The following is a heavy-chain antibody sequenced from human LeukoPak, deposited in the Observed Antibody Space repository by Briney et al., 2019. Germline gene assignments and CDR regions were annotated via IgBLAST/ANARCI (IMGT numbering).Heavy chain of an antibody. CDR3: AKDTPAASRYYYGMDV. CDR2: ISGSGGST. D-gene: IGHD2-15*01. V-gene: IGHV3-23*01. Sequence: SGGSLRLSCAASGFTFSSYAMSWVRQAPGKGLEWVSAISGSGGSTYYADSVKGRFTISRDNSKNTLYLQMNSLRAEDTAVYYCAKDTPAASRYYYGMDVWGQGTTVTVSS. J-gene: IGHJ6*02. CDR1: GFTFSSYA.